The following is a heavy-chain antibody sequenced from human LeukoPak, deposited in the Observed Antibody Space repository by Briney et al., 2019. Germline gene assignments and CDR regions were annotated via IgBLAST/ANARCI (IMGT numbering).Heavy chain of an antibody. J-gene: IGHJ6*02. CDR3: ARGPVHDYGDLYYYGMDV. CDR1: GGSFSGYY. Sequence: PSETLSLTFAVFGGSFSGYYWSWIRQPPGKGLEWIGEINHRGSTNYTPSLKSPVTISVDTSKNQFSLKLSSVTAPDTAVYYCARGPVHDYGDLYYYGMDVWGQGTTVTVSS. D-gene: IGHD4-17*01. CDR2: INHRGST. V-gene: IGHV4-34*01.